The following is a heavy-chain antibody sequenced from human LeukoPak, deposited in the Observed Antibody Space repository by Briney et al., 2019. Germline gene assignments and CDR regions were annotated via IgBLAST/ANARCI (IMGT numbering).Heavy chain of an antibody. J-gene: IGHJ4*02. CDR3: ARAKVLDIVVVVAATIFDY. CDR1: GGSISSGDYY. Sequence: SQTLSLTCTVSGGSISSGDYYWSWIRQPPGKGLEWIGYIYYSGSTYYNPSLKSRVTISVDTSKNQFSLRLSSVTAADTAVYYCARAKVLDIVVVVAATIFDYWGQGTLVTVSS. D-gene: IGHD2-15*01. CDR2: IYYSGST. V-gene: IGHV4-30-4*01.